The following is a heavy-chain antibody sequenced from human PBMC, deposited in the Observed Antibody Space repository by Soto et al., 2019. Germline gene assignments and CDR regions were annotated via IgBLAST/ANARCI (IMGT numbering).Heavy chain of an antibody. CDR1: GYTFTSYG. V-gene: IGHV1-18*01. D-gene: IGHD6-13*01. J-gene: IGHJ3*02. CDR2: ISAYNGNT. CDR3: ARDLSSSWYWGSPHPDDAFDI. Sequence: QVQLVQSGAEVKKPGASVKVSCKASGYTFTSYGISWVRQAPGQGLEWMGWISAYNGNTNYAQKLQGRVTMTTDTATSTAYMELRSLRSDDTSVYYCARDLSSSWYWGSPHPDDAFDIWGQGTMVTVSS.